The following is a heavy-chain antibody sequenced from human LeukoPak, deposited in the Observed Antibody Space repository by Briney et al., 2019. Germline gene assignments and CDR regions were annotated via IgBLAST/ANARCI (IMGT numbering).Heavy chain of an antibody. CDR1: GGSISSYY. V-gene: IGHV4-59*01. D-gene: IGHD1-26*01. J-gene: IGHJ6*02. CDR3: ARAEDSGSPLGMDV. CDR2: IYYSGST. Sequence: SETLSLTCTVSGGSISSYYWSWIRQPPGKGLEWIGYIYYSGSTNYNPSLKSRVTISVDTSKNQFSLKLSSVTAADTAVYYCARAEDSGSPLGMDVWGQGTTVTASS.